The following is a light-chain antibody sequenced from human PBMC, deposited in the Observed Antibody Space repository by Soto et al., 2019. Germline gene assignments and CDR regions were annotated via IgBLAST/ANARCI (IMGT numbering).Light chain of an antibody. Sequence: EIVMTQSPATLSVSPGERATLSCRASQSVNSNLAWYQQKPGQAPRLLIYGASTRATGIPARFSGSGSGTEFTLTIGSLQSEDFAIYYWQQYNDWGTFGQGTKLQIK. CDR3: QQYNDWGT. CDR1: QSVNSN. V-gene: IGKV3-15*01. J-gene: IGKJ2*01. CDR2: GAS.